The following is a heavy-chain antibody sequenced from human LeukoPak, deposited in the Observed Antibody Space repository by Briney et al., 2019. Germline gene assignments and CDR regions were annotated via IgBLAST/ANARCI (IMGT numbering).Heavy chain of an antibody. V-gene: IGHV3-43*01. D-gene: IGHD1/OR15-1a*01. CDR2: ISWDGGST. CDR3: AKSPGNNYYYMDV. Sequence: PGGSLRLSCAASGFTFDDYTMHWVRQAPGKGLEWVSLISWDGGSTYYADSVKGRFTISRDNSKNSLYLQMNSLRTEDTALYYCAKSPGNNYYYMDVWGKGTTVTVSS. CDR1: GFTFDDYT. J-gene: IGHJ6*03.